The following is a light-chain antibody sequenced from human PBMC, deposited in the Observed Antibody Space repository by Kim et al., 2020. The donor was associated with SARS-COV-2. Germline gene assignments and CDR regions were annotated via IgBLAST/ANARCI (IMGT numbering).Light chain of an antibody. CDR1: SSDVGTYNY. V-gene: IGLV2-14*03. Sequence: GQSLTIACTGTSSDVGTYNYVSWYQQHPGKAPKLMIYDVTDRPSGVSNRFSGSKSGNTASLTISGLQAEDEADYYCSSYTRSSTWVFGGGTQLTVL. CDR3: SSYTRSSTWV. CDR2: DVT. J-gene: IGLJ3*02.